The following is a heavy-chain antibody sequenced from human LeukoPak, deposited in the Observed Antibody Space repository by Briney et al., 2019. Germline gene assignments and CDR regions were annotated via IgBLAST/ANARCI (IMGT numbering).Heavy chain of an antibody. CDR2: IYTSGST. CDR3: GWEGITSDY. J-gene: IGHJ4*02. D-gene: IGHD3-10*01. V-gene: IGHV4-4*07. Sequence: PSETLSLTCAVSGGSNNSFDWRWTRQPAGKGLEWIGRIYTSGSTNYNPSLKSRVTMSVDTSKNQFSLKLSSATAADTAVYYCGWEGITSDYCGQGTLVTVSS. CDR1: GGSNNSFD.